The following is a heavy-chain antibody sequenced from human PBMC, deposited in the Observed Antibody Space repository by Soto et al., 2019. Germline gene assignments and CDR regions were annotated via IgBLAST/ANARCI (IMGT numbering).Heavy chain of an antibody. V-gene: IGHV1-2*04. D-gene: IGHD2-8*01. CDR3: AGVSEKYYYYGMDV. CDR1: GYTFTGYY. J-gene: IGHJ6*02. CDR2: INPNSGGT. Sequence: ASVQVSCKASGYTFTGYYMHWVRQAPGQGLEWMGWINPNSGGTNYAQQFQGWVTMTRDTSISTAYMELSRLRSDDTAVYYCAGVSEKYYYYGMDVWGQGTTVTVSS.